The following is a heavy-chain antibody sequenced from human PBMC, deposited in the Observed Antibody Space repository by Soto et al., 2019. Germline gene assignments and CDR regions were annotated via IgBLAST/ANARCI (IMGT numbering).Heavy chain of an antibody. CDR1: GDSVSSNSAA. V-gene: IGHV6-1*01. Sequence: SQTLSLTCDISGDSVSSNSAAWNWIRQTPSRGLEWLGRTYYRSKWYINYAVSVKSRITVNPDTSKNQFSLQMNSLRAEDTAVFYAAGGEYGVFYYYGMDVWSQGTTVTVSS. J-gene: IGHJ6*02. CDR3: AGGEYGVFYYYGMDV. D-gene: IGHD3-10*01. CDR2: TYYRSKWYI.